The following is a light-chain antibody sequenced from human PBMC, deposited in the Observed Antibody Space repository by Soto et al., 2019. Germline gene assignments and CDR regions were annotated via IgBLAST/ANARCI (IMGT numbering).Light chain of an antibody. Sequence: QSVLTQPPSVSAAPGQKATISCSGSSSNIGNNYVSWYRQLPGTAPKFLMYDKNERPSGIPHRLSGSKSGTSATLGITGLHTGHEADYHSATRDARMSPGVFGAGTQLTVL. CDR2: DKN. V-gene: IGLV1-51*01. CDR1: SSNIGNNY. J-gene: IGLJ2*01. CDR3: ATRDARMSPGV.